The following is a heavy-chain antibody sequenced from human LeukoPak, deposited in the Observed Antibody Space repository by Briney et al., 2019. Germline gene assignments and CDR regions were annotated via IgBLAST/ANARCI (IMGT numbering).Heavy chain of an antibody. CDR3: ARSDGSSSWDHDY. CDR1: GGSISSSRYY. D-gene: IGHD6-6*01. Sequence: SETLSLTCTVSGGSISSSRYYWGWIRQPPGKGLEWIGSIYYSGSTYYNPSLKSRVTISVDTSKNQFSLKLSPVTAADTAVYYCARSDGSSSWDHDYWGQGTLVTVSS. J-gene: IGHJ4*02. CDR2: IYYSGST. V-gene: IGHV4-39*01.